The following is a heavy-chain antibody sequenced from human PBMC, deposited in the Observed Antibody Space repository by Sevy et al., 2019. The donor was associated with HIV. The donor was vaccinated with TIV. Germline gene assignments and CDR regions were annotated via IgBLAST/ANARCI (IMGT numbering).Heavy chain of an antibody. V-gene: IGHV5-51*01. Sequence: GSLKISCQGSGYSFTSHWIGWVRHMPGKGLEWMGIIYPEDSETRYSPSFQGQVTFSADKSISTAYLQWSSLKASDTAMYYCATSRSGYFDSSGYYIYWGQRTLVTVSS. CDR3: ATSRSGYFDSSGYYIY. CDR1: GYSFTSHW. J-gene: IGHJ4*02. D-gene: IGHD3-22*01. CDR2: IYPEDSET.